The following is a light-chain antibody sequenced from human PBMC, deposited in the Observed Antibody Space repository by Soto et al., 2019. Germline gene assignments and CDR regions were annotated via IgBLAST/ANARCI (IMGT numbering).Light chain of an antibody. J-gene: IGLJ2*01. Sequence: QSALTQPPSASGSPGQSVAISCTGTSSDVGAYNSVSWYQQHPGKAPKLMIYEVTKRPSGVPDRFSGSKSGNTASLTISGLQAEDEADYYCASYTRTTTLVFGGGTKLTV. CDR2: EVT. CDR3: ASYTRTTTLV. CDR1: SSDVGAYNS. V-gene: IGLV2-8*01.